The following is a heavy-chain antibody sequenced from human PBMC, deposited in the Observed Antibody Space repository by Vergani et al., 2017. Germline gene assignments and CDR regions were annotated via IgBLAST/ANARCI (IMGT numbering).Heavy chain of an antibody. D-gene: IGHD6-13*01. V-gene: IGHV3-23*04. J-gene: IGHJ4*02. CDR2: ISGSGGST. Sequence: EVQLVESGGGLVKPGGSLRLSCAASGFTFSSYAMSWVRQAPGKGLEWVSAISGSGGSTYYADSVKGRFTISRDNSKKTLYLQMNSLIAEDTAVYYCAKEPWSSSWYPLGYFDYWGQGTLVTVSS. CDR3: AKEPWSSSWYPLGYFDY. CDR1: GFTFSSYA.